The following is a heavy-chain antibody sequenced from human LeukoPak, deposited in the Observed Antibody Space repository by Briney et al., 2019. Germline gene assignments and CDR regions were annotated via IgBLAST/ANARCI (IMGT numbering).Heavy chain of an antibody. CDR1: GFDFSEHE. V-gene: IGHV3-72*01. CDR2: IRNKNRGYTT. CDR3: VRPSQGYFQN. J-gene: IGHJ1*01. Sequence: GGSLRLSCAASGFDFSEHEMDWVRQAPGRGHEWLARIRNKNRGYTTEYAASVKGRFTISRDDSTNSLRLQMNSLNPDDTAVYYCVRPSQGYFQNWGQGTLVTVSS.